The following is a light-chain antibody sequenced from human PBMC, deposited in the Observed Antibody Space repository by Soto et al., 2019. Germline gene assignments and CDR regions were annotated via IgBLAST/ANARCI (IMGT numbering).Light chain of an antibody. CDR2: DAS. Sequence: DIQMTQSPSTLSASVGDRATITCRASQGISSWLAWYQQKPGKAPKLLIYDASSLESGVPPRFSGSGSGTEFTLTISSLQPDDFATYDCQQYNSYSYPFAQGTKLEIK. CDR3: QQYNSYSYP. CDR1: QGISSW. V-gene: IGKV1-5*01. J-gene: IGKJ2*01.